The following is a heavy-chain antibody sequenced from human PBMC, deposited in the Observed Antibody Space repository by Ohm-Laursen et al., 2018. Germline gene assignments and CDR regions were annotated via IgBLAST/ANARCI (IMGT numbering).Heavy chain of an antibody. CDR1: GGSISSYY. J-gene: IGHJ4*02. V-gene: IGHV4-59*07. Sequence: SDTLSLTCTVSGGSISSYYWSWIRQPPGKGLEWIGNIYYSGSTNYNPSLKSRVTISVDTSKNKFSHKLSSVTAAETAAYYCASHTGYSYGFNFDYWGQGTLVTVSS. CDR3: ASHTGYSYGFNFDY. CDR2: IYYSGST. D-gene: IGHD5-18*01.